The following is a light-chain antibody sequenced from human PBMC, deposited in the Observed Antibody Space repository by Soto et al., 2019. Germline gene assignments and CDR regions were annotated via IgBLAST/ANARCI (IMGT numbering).Light chain of an antibody. CDR2: YDS. CDR3: HVWDSSSDHPV. J-gene: IGLJ2*01. Sequence: ELTQPPSVSVAPGKTARITCGGNNIGSKSVHWYQQKPGQAPVVVIYYDSDRPSGIPERFSGSNSGNTATLTISRVEAGDEADYYCHVWDSSSDHPVFGGGTKLTVL. V-gene: IGLV3-21*04. CDR1: NIGSKS.